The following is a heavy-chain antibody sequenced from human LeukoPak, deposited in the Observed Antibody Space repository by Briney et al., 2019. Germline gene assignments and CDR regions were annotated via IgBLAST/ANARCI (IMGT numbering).Heavy chain of an antibody. J-gene: IGHJ4*02. CDR3: ARADPYSSSWYSFAY. D-gene: IGHD6-13*01. CDR2: IYYSGSS. V-gene: IGHV4-59*01. Sequence: SETLSLTCTVSGGSISSYYWSWIRQPPGKGLEWIGYIYYSGSSNYNPSLKSRVTISVDTSKNQFSLKLRSVTAADTAVYHCARADPYSSSWYSFAYWGQGTPVTVSS. CDR1: GGSISSYY.